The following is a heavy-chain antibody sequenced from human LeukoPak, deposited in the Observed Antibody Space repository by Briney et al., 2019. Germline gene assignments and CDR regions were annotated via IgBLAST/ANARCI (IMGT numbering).Heavy chain of an antibody. D-gene: IGHD2-15*01. J-gene: IGHJ6*03. CDR2: INHSGST. CDR1: GFSFSDYY. V-gene: IGHV4-34*01. CDR3: ARTTEGYCRGRSCYSYYYYMDV. Sequence: GSLRLSCEASGFSFSDYYMTWIRQPPGKGLEWIGEINHSGSTNYNPSLKSRVTISVDTSKNQFSLKLSSVTAADTAVYYCARTTEGYCRGRSCYSYYYYMDVWGKGTTVTVSS.